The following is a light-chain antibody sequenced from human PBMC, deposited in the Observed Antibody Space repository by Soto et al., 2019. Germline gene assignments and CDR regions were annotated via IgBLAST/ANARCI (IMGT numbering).Light chain of an antibody. Sequence: QSVLTQPPSVSEAPRQRVTMSCSGSSSNIGRNAVNWYQQFPGKAPKLLIYYDDLLPSGVSDRFSGSKSGPSASLAISGLQSEDEADYYCAAWDDSLNGYVFGTGTKVTVL. CDR3: AAWDDSLNGYV. V-gene: IGLV1-36*01. J-gene: IGLJ1*01. CDR2: YDD. CDR1: SSNIGRNA.